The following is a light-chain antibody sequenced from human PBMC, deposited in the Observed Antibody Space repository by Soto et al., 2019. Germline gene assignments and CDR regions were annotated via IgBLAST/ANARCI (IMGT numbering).Light chain of an antibody. Sequence: DIQMTQSPSSLSASVGDRVTITCRASQNINTYLNWYQQRPGQAPQLLIFTASSFQGGVPARFSPSGSRTDFTLTISSLHPDDFATYYCQQTSAAPFTFGPGTKVDIK. J-gene: IGKJ3*01. CDR3: QQTSAAPFT. V-gene: IGKV1-39*01. CDR2: TAS. CDR1: QNINTY.